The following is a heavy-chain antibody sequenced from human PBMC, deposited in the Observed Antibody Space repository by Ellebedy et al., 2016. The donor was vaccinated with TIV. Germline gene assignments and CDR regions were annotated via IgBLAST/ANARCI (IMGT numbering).Heavy chain of an antibody. V-gene: IGHV3-21*01. CDR3: ARDGIVGGTTEYYFDY. D-gene: IGHD1-26*01. CDR1: GFTFRSYA. Sequence: GESLKISCAVSGFTFRSYAMNWVRQAPGKGLEWVSSISSGSASIYYADSVKGRFTISRDNAKNTLYLQMNSLRAEDTAVYYCARDGIVGGTTEYYFDYWGQGTLVTVSS. J-gene: IGHJ4*02. CDR2: ISSGSASI.